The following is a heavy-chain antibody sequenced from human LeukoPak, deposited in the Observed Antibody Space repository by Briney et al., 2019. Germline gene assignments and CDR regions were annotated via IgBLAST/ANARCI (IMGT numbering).Heavy chain of an antibody. J-gene: IGHJ6*02. V-gene: IGHV3-74*01. CDR1: GFTFSSFW. D-gene: IGHD4-11*01. CDR2: INGDGSST. CDR3: ARDQVLYSNYDGYYGMDV. Sequence: PGGSVRLSCEASGFTFSSFWMHWVRQAPGKGLLWVSRINGDGSSTSYADSVKGRFTISRDNAKNTLYLQMNSLRVEDTAVYYCARDQVLYSNYDGYYGMDVWGQGTTVTVSS.